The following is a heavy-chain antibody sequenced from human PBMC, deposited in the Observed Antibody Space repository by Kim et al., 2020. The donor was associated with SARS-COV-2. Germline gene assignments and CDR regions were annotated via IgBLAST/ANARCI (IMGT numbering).Heavy chain of an antibody. CDR3: ARTGFGELLISGMDV. J-gene: IGHJ6*02. D-gene: IGHD3-10*01. CDR2: IYYSGST. V-gene: IGHV4-59*08. CDR1: GGSISNNY. Sequence: SETLSLTCIVSGGSISNNYWSWIRQPPGKGLEWIGYIYYSGSTNYNPSLKSRITLSVDTSKNQLSLKLSSVTAADTAVYYCARTGFGELLISGMDVWGQGTMVTVSS.